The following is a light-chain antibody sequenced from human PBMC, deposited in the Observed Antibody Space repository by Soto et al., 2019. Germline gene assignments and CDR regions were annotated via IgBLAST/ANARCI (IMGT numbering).Light chain of an antibody. J-gene: IGKJ1*01. V-gene: IGKV3-15*01. Sequence: EIVMTQSPATLSVSPGERATLSCRASQSVSSNLAWYQQKPGQAPRLLIYGASTRATGIPARFSGSGSGTEFTLTISSLQSEDVAVYYCQQYNNWPPRACTFGQGTKVEIK. CDR1: QSVSSN. CDR3: QQYNNWPPRACT. CDR2: GAS.